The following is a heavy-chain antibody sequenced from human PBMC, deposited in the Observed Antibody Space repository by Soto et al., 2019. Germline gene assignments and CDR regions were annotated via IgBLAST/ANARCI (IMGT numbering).Heavy chain of an antibody. J-gene: IGHJ6*02. D-gene: IGHD3-10*01. CDR2: ISYDGSNK. V-gene: IGHV3-30-3*01. CDR3: ARVAGITMPLMDV. CDR1: GFTFSSYA. Sequence: GGSLRLSCAASGFTFSSYAMHWVRQAPGKGLEWVAVISYDGSNKYYADSVKGRFTISRDNSKNTLYLQMNSLRAEDTAVYYCARVAGITMPLMDVWGQGTTVTVSS.